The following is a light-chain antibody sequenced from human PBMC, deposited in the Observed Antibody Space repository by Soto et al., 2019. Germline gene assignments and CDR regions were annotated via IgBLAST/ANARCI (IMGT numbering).Light chain of an antibody. CDR2: DAS. V-gene: IGKV1-5*01. CDR3: QHYDIYGRLT. CDR1: QTINNL. J-gene: IGKJ3*01. Sequence: IQMTQSPSSLSASVGDTVTISCRTSQTINNLLAWYQKKPGKAPGPLIFDASTVNPGVPSRFSRSGSGTDFTLTISDLQPDDFATYYCQHYDIYGRLTFGPGTTVDI.